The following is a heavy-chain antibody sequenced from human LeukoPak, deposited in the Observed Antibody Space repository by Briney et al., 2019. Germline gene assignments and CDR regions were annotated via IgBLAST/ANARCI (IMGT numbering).Heavy chain of an antibody. V-gene: IGHV3-23*01. D-gene: IGHD3-22*01. J-gene: IGHJ4*02. CDR2: ISGSGGST. CDR1: GFTFSSYA. CDR3: AKEPLGIVVVITYYFDY. Sequence: GGSLRLSCAASGFTFSSYAMSWVRQAPGKGLEWVSAISGSGGSTYYADSVKGRFTISRDNSKNTLYLQMSSLRAEDTAVYYCAKEPLGIVVVITYYFDYWGQGTLVTVSS.